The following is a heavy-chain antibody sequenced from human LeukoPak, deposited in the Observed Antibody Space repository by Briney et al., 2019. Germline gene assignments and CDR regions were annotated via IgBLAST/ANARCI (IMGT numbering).Heavy chain of an antibody. Sequence: PGGSLRLSCAASGFTFSSYAMSWVRQAPGKGLEWVSAISGSGGSTYYADSVKGRFTISRDNSKNTLYLQMNSLRAEDTAVYYCAKHFSWAVASSTFDYWGQGTLVTVSS. V-gene: IGHV3-23*01. CDR1: GFTFSSYA. CDR2: ISGSGGST. J-gene: IGHJ4*02. D-gene: IGHD6-19*01. CDR3: AKHFSWAVASSTFDY.